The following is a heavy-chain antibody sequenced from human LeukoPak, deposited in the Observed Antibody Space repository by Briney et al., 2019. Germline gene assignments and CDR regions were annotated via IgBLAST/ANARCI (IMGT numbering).Heavy chain of an antibody. CDR3: ARDHSGNWFDP. CDR1: GYTFTSYD. J-gene: IGHJ5*02. CDR2: ISTYNGNT. V-gene: IGHV1-18*01. D-gene: IGHD1-26*01. Sequence: APVKASCKASGYTFTSYDISWVRQAPGQGLEWMGWISTYNGNTNYAQKLQGRVTMTTDTITTTAYMELRSLRSDDTAVYYCARDHSGNWFDPWGQGTLVTVPS.